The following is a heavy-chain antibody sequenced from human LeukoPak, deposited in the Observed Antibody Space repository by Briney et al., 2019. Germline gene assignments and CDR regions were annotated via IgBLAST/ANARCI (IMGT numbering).Heavy chain of an antibody. D-gene: IGHD3-22*01. V-gene: IGHV1-3*01. CDR3: ARGSDYYDSRGYYSD. CDR1: GYSFTNFP. CDR2: INSGTGNT. Sequence: GASVTVSCTAFGYSFTNFPMHWVRQAPGQRLEWMGWINSGTGNTKYSQKFQGRVTITRDTSASTAYMELSSLRSEDTAVYYCARGSDYYDSRGYYSDWGQGTLVTVSS. J-gene: IGHJ4*02.